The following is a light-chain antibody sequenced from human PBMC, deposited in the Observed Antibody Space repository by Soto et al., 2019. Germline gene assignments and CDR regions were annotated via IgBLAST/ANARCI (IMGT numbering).Light chain of an antibody. CDR2: EGN. J-gene: IGLJ1*01. CDR3: SSYAVKKNFVV. Sequence: QSVLPQTPSASGSPGQSVTISCTGSSDDIGGYDYVSWYQHHPGRTPKLIIYEGNKRPSGVPDRFSGSKSGNTASLTVSGLQAEDGADYYCSSYAVKKNFVVFGSGTKFTVL. V-gene: IGLV2-8*01. CDR1: SDDIGGYDY.